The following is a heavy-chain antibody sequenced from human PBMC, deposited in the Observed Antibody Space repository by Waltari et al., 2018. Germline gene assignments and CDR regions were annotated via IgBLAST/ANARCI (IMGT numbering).Heavy chain of an antibody. D-gene: IGHD1-26*01. J-gene: IGHJ4*02. CDR1: GFNFNEYD. V-gene: IGHV3-9*01. CDR3: AKDVEGEFEVHLEY. Sequence: EVQLVESGGGLVQPGRSLRISCAASGFNFNEYDMHWVRQAPVDGLEWVSGISWNSGSRGYADPVKCRVTISRDNAKNSIYLQMNSLIPEDTAFYYGAKDVEGEFEVHLEYWGQGTLVTVSS. CDR2: ISWNSGSR.